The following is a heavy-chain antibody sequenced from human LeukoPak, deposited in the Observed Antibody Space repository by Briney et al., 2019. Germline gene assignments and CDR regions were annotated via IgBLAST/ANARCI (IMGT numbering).Heavy chain of an antibody. J-gene: IGHJ5*02. D-gene: IGHD5-18*01. CDR3: VRDGYNYGSNWFDP. Sequence: ASVKVSCKASGYTFTGYYMHWVRQAPGQGLEWMGWINPNSSGTNYAQKFQGRVTMTRDTSISTAYMELSRLRSDDTAVYYCVRDGYNYGSNWFDPWGQGTLVTVSS. CDR1: GYTFTGYY. V-gene: IGHV1-2*02. CDR2: INPNSSGT.